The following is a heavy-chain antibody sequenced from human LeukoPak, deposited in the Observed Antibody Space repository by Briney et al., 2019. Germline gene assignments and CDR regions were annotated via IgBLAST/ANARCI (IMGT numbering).Heavy chain of an antibody. CDR1: GFTLSSYQ. Sequence: PGGSLRLSCAAPGFTLSSYQMHWVRHAPGKGLLWVSRFYSDGTYTTYADSVKGRFTVSRDNAKNTLYLQINSLRAEDTAVYYCARDPGSDSHDWYFDLWGRGTLVTVSS. V-gene: IGHV3-74*01. CDR2: FYSDGTYT. CDR3: ARDPGSDSHDWYFDL. J-gene: IGHJ2*01. D-gene: IGHD1-26*01.